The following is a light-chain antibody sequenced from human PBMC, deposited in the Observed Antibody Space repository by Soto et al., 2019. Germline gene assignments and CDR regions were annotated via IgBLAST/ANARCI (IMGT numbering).Light chain of an antibody. CDR2: VGTGGIVG. CDR3: GADHGSGNNFVSL. J-gene: IGLJ2*01. V-gene: IGLV9-49*01. CDR1: SGYSNYK. Sequence: QPVLTQPPSASASLGASVTLTCTLSSGYSNYKVDWYQQRPGKGPRFVMRVGTGGIVGSKGDGTPDRFSVLGSGLNRYLTINNIQEEDESDYHCGADHGSGNNFVSLFGGGTKLTVL.